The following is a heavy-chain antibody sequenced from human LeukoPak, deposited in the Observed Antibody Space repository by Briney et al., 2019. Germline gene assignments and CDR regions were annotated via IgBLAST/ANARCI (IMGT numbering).Heavy chain of an antibody. V-gene: IGHV5-51*01. CDR1: GYSFTNYW. CDR2: IYPGDSDT. CDR3: ARRAHCSGGSCYGDF. D-gene: IGHD2-15*01. J-gene: IGHJ4*02. Sequence: GESLQISCKGSGYSFTNYWIGWVRQMPEKGLEWMGIIYPGDSDTRYSPSFQGQVTISTDKSISTAYLQWSSLKASDTAMYYCARRAHCSGGSCYGDFWGQGTLVTVSS.